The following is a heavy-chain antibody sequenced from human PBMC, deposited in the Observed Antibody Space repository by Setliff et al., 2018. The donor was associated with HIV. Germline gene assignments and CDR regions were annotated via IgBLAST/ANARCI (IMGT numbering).Heavy chain of an antibody. V-gene: IGHV4-34*01. CDR2: INHSGST. D-gene: IGHD1-26*01. Sequence: SETLSLTCAVYGGFFSGYYWSWIRQPPGKGLEWIGEINHSGSTNYNPSLKSRVTISVDTSKNQLSLKLSSVTAADTAVYYCARGSIGLGSYRNAYYFDFWGQGVLVTVSS. J-gene: IGHJ4*02. CDR3: ARGSIGLGSYRNAYYFDF. CDR1: GGFFSGYY.